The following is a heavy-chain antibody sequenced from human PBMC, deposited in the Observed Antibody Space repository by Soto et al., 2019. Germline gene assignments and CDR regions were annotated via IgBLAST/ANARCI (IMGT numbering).Heavy chain of an antibody. D-gene: IGHD6-13*01. J-gene: IGHJ5*02. CDR2: IHPGDSDT. CDR3: ARHNRYSSTWFEGWFDP. CDR1: GYSFTSYW. V-gene: IGHV5-51*01. Sequence: PGESLKISGKGSGYSFTSYWIGWVRQMPGKGLEWMGIIHPGDSDTRYSPFFQGQVTISADKSISTAYLQWSSLKASDTAMYYCARHNRYSSTWFEGWFDPWGQGTLVTVSS.